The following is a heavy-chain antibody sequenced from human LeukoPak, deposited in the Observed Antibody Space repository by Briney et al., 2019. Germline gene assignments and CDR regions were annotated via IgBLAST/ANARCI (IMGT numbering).Heavy chain of an antibody. Sequence: SETLSLTCTVSGGSISPYYWSWMRQSPGKGPEYVGYIYYTGGTNYNPSLKSRVTISRDAPRNQYSLKLTSVTATDTAVYYCARLGFCRGDNCLDDYWGQGTLVTVSA. CDR3: ARLGFCRGDNCLDDY. V-gene: IGHV4-59*08. CDR2: IYYTGGT. CDR1: GGSISPYY. D-gene: IGHD2-15*01. J-gene: IGHJ4*02.